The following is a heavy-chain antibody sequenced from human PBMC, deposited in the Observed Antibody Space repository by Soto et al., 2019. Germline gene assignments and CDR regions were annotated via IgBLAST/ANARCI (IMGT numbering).Heavy chain of an antibody. CDR3: ARGVTVFGLVSRFWFDP. J-gene: IGHJ5*02. CDR1: GGSISSGDYS. V-gene: IGHV4-30-4*01. CDR2: IYNSGIT. D-gene: IGHD3-3*01. Sequence: SETLSLTCTVSGGSISSGDYSWSWVRQSPGKGLEWIGHIYNSGITYYNPSLRSRVVISIDTSRNQFSLRLNSLTAADRAVYFCARGVTVFGLVSRFWFDPWGQGTVVTVSS.